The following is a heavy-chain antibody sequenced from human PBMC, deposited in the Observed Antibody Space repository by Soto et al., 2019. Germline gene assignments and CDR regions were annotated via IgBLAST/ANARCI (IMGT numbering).Heavy chain of an antibody. Sequence: QVQLVQSGAEVNKPGSSVKVSCKASGGTFNTYTISWVRQVPGQGLEWMGGIMPLYAKPTYAQTFQGRLMIAADEHTNTLYMEVSSLRYEHTALYYCGSLNNWSSGHGRIDVWGRGTAVSVSS. CDR3: GSLNNWSSGHGRIDV. J-gene: IGHJ6*02. V-gene: IGHV1-69*01. CDR2: IMPLYAKP. D-gene: IGHD1-20*01. CDR1: GGTFNTYT.